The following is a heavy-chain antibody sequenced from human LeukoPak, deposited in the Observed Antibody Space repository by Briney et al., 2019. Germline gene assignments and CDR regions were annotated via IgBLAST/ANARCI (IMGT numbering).Heavy chain of an antibody. CDR1: GGSISSGGYY. D-gene: IGHD4-23*01. CDR2: IYYSGST. Sequence: SETLSLTCTVSGGSISSGGYYWSWIRQHPGKGLECIGYIYYSGSTYYNPSLKSRVTISVDTSKNQFSLKLSSVTAADTAVYYCARVGYSRLFDYWGQGTLVTVSS. CDR3: ARVGYSRLFDY. V-gene: IGHV4-31*03. J-gene: IGHJ4*02.